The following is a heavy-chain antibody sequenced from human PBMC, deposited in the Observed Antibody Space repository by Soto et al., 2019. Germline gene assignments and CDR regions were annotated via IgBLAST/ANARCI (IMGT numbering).Heavy chain of an antibody. Sequence: EVQLVESGGGLVRPGGSLRLSCAASGFTFSYYWMHWVRQAPGKGLVWGSRIHSDGSSTTYADFVKGRFIISRDNARNTVDLQMNSVRVEDTAVYYCARGDRGAFDLWGQGTVGTVSS. CDR3: ARGDRGAFDL. CDR2: IHSDGSST. J-gene: IGHJ3*01. D-gene: IGHD1-26*01. V-gene: IGHV3-74*01. CDR1: GFTFSYYW.